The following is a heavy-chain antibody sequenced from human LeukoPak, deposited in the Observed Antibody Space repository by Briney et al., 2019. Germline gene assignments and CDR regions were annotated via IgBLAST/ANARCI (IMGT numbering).Heavy chain of an antibody. Sequence: ASVKVSCKASGYTFTGYYMHWVRQAPGQGLEWMGWINPNSGGTNYAQKLQGRVTMTTDTSTSTAYMELRSLRSDDTAVYYCARGSSSWGNYYYYYGMDVWGQGTTVTVSS. D-gene: IGHD6-13*01. J-gene: IGHJ6*02. V-gene: IGHV1-2*02. CDR3: ARGSSSWGNYYYYYGMDV. CDR2: INPNSGGT. CDR1: GYTFTGYY.